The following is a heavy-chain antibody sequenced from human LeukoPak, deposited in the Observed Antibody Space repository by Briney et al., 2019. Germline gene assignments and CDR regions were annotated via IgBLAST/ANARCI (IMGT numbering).Heavy chain of an antibody. CDR1: GFTFSSYA. CDR2: ISYDGSNK. V-gene: IGHV3-30-3*01. J-gene: IGHJ6*02. Sequence: PGGSLRLSCAASGFTFSSYAMHWVRQAPGKGLEWVAVISYDGSNKYYADSVKGRFTISRDNSKNTLYLQMNSLRAEDTAVYYCARDIVVVPAAIDYQPDVYYYYGMDVWGQGTTVTVSS. D-gene: IGHD2-2*01. CDR3: ARDIVVVPAAIDYQPDVYYYYGMDV.